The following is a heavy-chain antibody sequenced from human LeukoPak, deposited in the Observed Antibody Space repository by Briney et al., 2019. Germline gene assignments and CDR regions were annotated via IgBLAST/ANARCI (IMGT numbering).Heavy chain of an antibody. Sequence: GGSLRLSCAASGFTFSSYSMNWVRQAPGKGLEWVSSISSSISYIYYADSVKGRFTISRDNAKNSLYLQMNSLRAEDTAVYYCARVRVVVRYFDYWGQGTLVTVSS. CDR3: ARVRVVVRYFDY. V-gene: IGHV3-21*01. D-gene: IGHD3-22*01. CDR1: GFTFSSYS. CDR2: ISSSISYI. J-gene: IGHJ4*02.